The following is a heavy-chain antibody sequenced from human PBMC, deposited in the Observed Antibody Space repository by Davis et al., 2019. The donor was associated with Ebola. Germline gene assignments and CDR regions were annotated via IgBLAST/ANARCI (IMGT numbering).Heavy chain of an antibody. CDR3: VRDRDFSFDQ. CDR1: GITFRNYP. V-gene: IGHV3-48*02. CDR2: IRTNSEGTT. Sequence: GESLKISCAASGITFRNYPMNWVRQAPGKGLEWISNIRTNSEGTTKHAESAKGRFTISREDATSSLYLQMNSLRDEDTAVYYCVRDRDFSFDQWGRGKLVTVSS. D-gene: IGHD2/OR15-2a*01. J-gene: IGHJ4*02.